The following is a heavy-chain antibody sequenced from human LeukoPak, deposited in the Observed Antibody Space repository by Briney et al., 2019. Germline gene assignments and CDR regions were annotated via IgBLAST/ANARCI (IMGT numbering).Heavy chain of an antibody. CDR2: ISGTGSNT. V-gene: IGHV3-23*01. CDR3: ATSIVGFSYDEHFQH. D-gene: IGHD1-26*01. J-gene: IGHJ1*01. Sequence: GGSLRLSCAASGFTFSSYAMSWVRQAPGKGLEWVSTISGTGSNTYYADSVKGRFTISRDNSKNTLYLQMNSLRAEDTAVYYCATSIVGFSYDEHFQHWGQGTLVTVSS. CDR1: GFTFSSYA.